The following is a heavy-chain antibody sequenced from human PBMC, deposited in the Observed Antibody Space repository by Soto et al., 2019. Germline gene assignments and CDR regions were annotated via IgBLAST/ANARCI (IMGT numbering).Heavy chain of an antibody. D-gene: IGHD6-6*01. Sequence: EVQLVESGGGLVQPGRSLRLSCAASGFTFDDYAMHWVRQGPGKRLGRVSGISWYSGSIGYADSVKGRFTISRDNSKSSLYLPMNSLRAEDTALYYCAKDSCPYYYYGMDVWGQGTTVTVSS. CDR1: GFTFDDYA. CDR3: AKDSCPYYYYGMDV. CDR2: ISWYSGSI. J-gene: IGHJ6*02. V-gene: IGHV3-9*01.